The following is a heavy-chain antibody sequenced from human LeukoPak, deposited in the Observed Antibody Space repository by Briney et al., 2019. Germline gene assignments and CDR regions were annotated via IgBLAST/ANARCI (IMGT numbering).Heavy chain of an antibody. J-gene: IGHJ3*01. V-gene: IGHV3-66*02. CDR2: IYSGGST. CDR3: AREPIYYYDSSGYVDA. CDR1: GFTVSSNY. D-gene: IGHD3-22*01. Sequence: PGGSLRLSWAASGFTVSSNYMSWVRQAPGKGLEWVSVIYSGGSTYYADSVKGRFTISRDNSKNTLYLQMNSLRAEDTAVYYCAREPIYYYDSSGYVDAWGQGTMVTVSS.